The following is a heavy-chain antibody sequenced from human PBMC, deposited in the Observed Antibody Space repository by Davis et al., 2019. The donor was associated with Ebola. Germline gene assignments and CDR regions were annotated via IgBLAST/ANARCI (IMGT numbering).Heavy chain of an antibody. V-gene: IGHV2-70*01. CDR3: ARIRSYSSSWYYFDY. Sequence: SGPTLVKPTQTLTLTCTFSGFSLSTSGMCVSWIRQPPGKALEWLALIDWDDDKYYSTSLKTRLTISKDTSKNQVVLTMTNMDPVDTATYYCARIRSYSSSWYYFDYWGQGTLVTVFS. D-gene: IGHD6-13*01. CDR1: GFSLSTSGMC. CDR2: IDWDDDK. J-gene: IGHJ4*02.